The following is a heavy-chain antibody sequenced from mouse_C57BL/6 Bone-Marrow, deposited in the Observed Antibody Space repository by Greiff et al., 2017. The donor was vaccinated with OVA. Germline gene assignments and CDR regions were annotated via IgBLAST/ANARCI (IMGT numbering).Heavy chain of an antibody. CDR2: ISYDGSN. CDR1: GYSITSGYY. Sequence: VQLQQSGPGLVKPSQSLSLTCSVTGYSITSGYYWNWIRQFPGNKLEWMGYISYDGSNNYNPSLKNRISITRDTSRNQFFLKLNSVTTEDTATYYCVRDGYDWCAYWGQGTLVTVSA. CDR3: VRDGYDWCAY. V-gene: IGHV3-6*01. J-gene: IGHJ3*01. D-gene: IGHD2-2*01.